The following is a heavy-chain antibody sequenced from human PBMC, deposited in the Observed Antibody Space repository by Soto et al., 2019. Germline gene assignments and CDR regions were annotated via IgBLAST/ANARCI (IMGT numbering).Heavy chain of an antibody. Sequence: SETLSLTCTVSGGSISSYHWSWIRQSPGKGLEWIGYVFYTGSTKYNPALKRRVTISVDTSKNQSSLKLSSVSAADTGLYYCARSYSGTFYGYDTWGQGILVTVSS. CDR3: ARSYSGTFYGYDT. CDR1: GGSISSYH. D-gene: IGHD1-26*01. V-gene: IGHV4-59*01. CDR2: VFYTGST. J-gene: IGHJ5*02.